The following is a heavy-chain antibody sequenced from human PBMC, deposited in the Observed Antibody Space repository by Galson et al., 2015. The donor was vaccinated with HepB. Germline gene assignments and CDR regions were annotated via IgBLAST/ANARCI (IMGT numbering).Heavy chain of an antibody. CDR1: GFTFSDYY. CDR2: ISNSGSSI. V-gene: IGHV3-11*01. CDR3: VRTRYSSSWHGKYFQY. J-gene: IGHJ1*01. D-gene: IGHD6-13*01. Sequence: SLRLSCAASGFTFSDYYMSWIRQAPGKGLEWVSYISNSGSSIYYADSVKGRFSISRDNAKNSLYLQMNSQGVEDTAVYYCVRTRYSSSWHGKYFQYWGQGTLVTVSS.